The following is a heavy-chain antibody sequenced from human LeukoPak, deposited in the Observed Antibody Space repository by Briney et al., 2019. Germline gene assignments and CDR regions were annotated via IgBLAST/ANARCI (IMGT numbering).Heavy chain of an antibody. V-gene: IGHV3-23*01. CDR1: GVTFSSYA. Sequence: PGGSQRLSCAASGVTFSSYAMTWVRQAPGKGLEWVSGISSGGNTYYADSVKGRFTISRDNSKNTLDLQMDSLRAEDTAIYYCAKRLDYFDYWGQGTLVTVSS. J-gene: IGHJ4*02. CDR3: AKRLDYFDY. D-gene: IGHD3-16*01. CDR2: ISSGGNT.